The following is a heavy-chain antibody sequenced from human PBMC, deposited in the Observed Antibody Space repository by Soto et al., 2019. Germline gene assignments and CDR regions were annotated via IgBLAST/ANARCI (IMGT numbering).Heavy chain of an antibody. CDR3: TTESRITTFGVVKTEPPYYFDY. CDR2: IKSKTDGGTT. CDR1: GFTFSDAW. Sequence: GGSLRLSCAASGFTFSDAWMSCVRQAPGKGLEWVGRIKSKTDGGTTDYAAPVKGRFTISRDDSKNTLYLQMNSLKTEDTAVYYCTTESRITTFGVVKTEPPYYFDYWGQGTLVTVSS. D-gene: IGHD3-3*01. J-gene: IGHJ4*02. V-gene: IGHV3-15*01.